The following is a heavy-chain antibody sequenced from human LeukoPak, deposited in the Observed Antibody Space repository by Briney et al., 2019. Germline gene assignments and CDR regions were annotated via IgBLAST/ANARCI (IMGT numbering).Heavy chain of an antibody. CDR2: IYSAGGT. D-gene: IGHD2-15*01. Sequence: GGSLRLSCAASGFTVSSYSMSWVRQAPGKGLEWVSVIYSAGGTSYADSVKGRFTISRDNSKNALYLQMNSLRAEDTAVYYCARGGPGGYDFDYWGQGSLVTVSS. CDR3: ARGGPGGYDFDY. V-gene: IGHV3-53*01. J-gene: IGHJ4*02. CDR1: GFTVSSYS.